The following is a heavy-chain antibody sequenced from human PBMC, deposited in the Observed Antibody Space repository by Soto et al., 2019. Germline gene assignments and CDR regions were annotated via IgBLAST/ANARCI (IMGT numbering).Heavy chain of an antibody. J-gene: IGHJ4*02. CDR1: SASIITEQR. D-gene: IGHD6-19*01. V-gene: IGHV4-4*02. Sequence: QMQLQESGPGLVKPSETLSLTCAVSSASIITEQRWTWVRQPPGKGLEWIGEIHHSGSTNNNPSLRSRVTMSVDKSKNQFSLNLNSVTAADTALYYCARSFGWYAIDHWGQGTLGIVSS. CDR2: IHHSGST. CDR3: ARSFGWYAIDH.